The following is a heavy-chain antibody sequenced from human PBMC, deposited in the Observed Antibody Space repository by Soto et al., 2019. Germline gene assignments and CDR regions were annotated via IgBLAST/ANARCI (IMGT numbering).Heavy chain of an antibody. V-gene: IGHV4-34*01. CDR3: GRVDDY. J-gene: IGHJ4*02. Sequence: SETLSLTCAVYGGSFSGYYWSWVRQPPGKGLEWIGEINHSGSTNYNPSLKSRVTISVDTSKNQSSLKLNSVTAADTAVYYCGRVDDYWGQGTLVTVSS. CDR2: INHSGST. CDR1: GGSFSGYY.